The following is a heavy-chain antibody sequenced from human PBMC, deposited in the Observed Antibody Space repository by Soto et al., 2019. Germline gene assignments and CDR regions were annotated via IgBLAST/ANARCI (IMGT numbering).Heavy chain of an antibody. CDR1: GCTFSSYA. Sequence: ASVKVSCKASGCTFSSYAISWVRQAPGQGLEWMGGIIPIFGTANYAQKFQGRVTITADKSTSTAYMELSSLRSEDTAVYYCARGGDWDYGDHYWYFDLWGRGTLVTVSS. CDR3: ARGGDWDYGDHYWYFDL. J-gene: IGHJ2*01. CDR2: IIPIFGTA. D-gene: IGHD4-17*01. V-gene: IGHV1-69*06.